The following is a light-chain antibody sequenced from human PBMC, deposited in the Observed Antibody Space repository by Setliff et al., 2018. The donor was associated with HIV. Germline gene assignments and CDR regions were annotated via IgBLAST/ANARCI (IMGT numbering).Light chain of an antibody. CDR2: SQN. CDR3: SAWDDSLNACV. J-gene: IGLJ1*01. Sequence: QSVLTQPPSASGTPGQLVTISCSGSSSNIGRRTVNWYQQVPGMAPKLLIYSQNQRPSGVPDRFSASKSGTPASLAISGLQSDDEADYYCSAWDDSLNACVFGTGTKVTVL. CDR1: SSNIGRRT. V-gene: IGLV1-44*01.